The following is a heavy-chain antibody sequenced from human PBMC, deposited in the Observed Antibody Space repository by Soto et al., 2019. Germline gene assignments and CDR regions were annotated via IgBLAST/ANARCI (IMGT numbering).Heavy chain of an antibody. CDR1: GYSFTSYW. CDR3: ASRNWDPTRTYYYYGMDV. CDR2: IYPGDSDT. V-gene: IGHV5-51*01. J-gene: IGHJ6*02. Sequence: PGEYLKISCKGSGYSFTSYWIGWVRQMPGKGLEWMGIIYPGDSDTRYSPSFQGQVTISADKSISTAYLQWSSLKASDTAMYYCASRNWDPTRTYYYYGMDVWGQGTTVTVCS. D-gene: IGHD7-27*01.